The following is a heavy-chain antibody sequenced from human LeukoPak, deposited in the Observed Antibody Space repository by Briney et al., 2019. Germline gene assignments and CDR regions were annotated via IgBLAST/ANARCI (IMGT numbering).Heavy chain of an antibody. Sequence: SQTLSLTCAISGDSVASNNDAWNWIRQSPSRGLEWLGRTYYRSKWYNDFAVSVKSRIAINPDTSKNQFSLQLTSVTPEDTAVYHCARVSSSWSPSLSVTHYFDSWGQGALVTVSS. CDR2: TYYRSKWYN. D-gene: IGHD6-6*01. CDR1: GDSVASNNDA. J-gene: IGHJ4*02. CDR3: ARVSSSWSPSLSVTHYFDS. V-gene: IGHV6-1*01.